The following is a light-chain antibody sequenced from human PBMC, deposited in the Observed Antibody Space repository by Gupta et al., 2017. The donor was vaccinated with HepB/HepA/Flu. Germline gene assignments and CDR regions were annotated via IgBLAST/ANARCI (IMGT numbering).Light chain of an antibody. J-gene: IGKJ3*01. CDR1: ETVSSNS. CDR2: DVS. CDR3: QQYAISPLT. Sequence: EIFLTQSPGALSLSPGERVTLSCRASETVSSNSLAWYQQKPGQTPSLLIYDVSSRATGIPDRFSGSGSGTDFTLTITRLEPEDFAVYYRQQYAISPLTFGPGTRVDIK. V-gene: IGKV3-20*01.